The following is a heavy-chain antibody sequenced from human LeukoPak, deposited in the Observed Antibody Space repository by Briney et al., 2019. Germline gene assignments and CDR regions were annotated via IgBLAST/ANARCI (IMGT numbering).Heavy chain of an antibody. CDR1: GGSIRSSYYY. CDR2: IYDSGST. D-gene: IGHD3-22*01. J-gene: IGHJ4*02. Sequence: SETLSLTCTVSGGSIRSSYYYWGWIRQPPGKGLEWIGSIYDSGSTYYNPSLKSRVTISVDTSKNQFSLKLSSVTAADTAVYYCARAYYDSSGLDYWGQGTLVTVSS. CDR3: ARAYYDSSGLDY. V-gene: IGHV4-39*01.